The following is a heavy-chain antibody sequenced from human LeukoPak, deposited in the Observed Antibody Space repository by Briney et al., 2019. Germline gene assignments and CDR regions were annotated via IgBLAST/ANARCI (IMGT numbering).Heavy chain of an antibody. CDR1: GGSIYMSSHY. CDR3: AREAGGRFDP. D-gene: IGHD3-10*01. V-gene: IGHV4-39*07. Sequence: PSETLSLTCTVSGGSIYMSSHYWVWIRQPPGKGLEWIGNIYYSGSTYYNPSLKSRVTISVDTSKNQFSLKLSSVTAADTAVHYCAREAGGRFDPWGQGTLATVSS. J-gene: IGHJ5*02. CDR2: IYYSGST.